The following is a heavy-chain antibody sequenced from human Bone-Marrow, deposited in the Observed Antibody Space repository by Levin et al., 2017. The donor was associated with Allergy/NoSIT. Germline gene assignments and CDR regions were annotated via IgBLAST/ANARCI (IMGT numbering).Heavy chain of an antibody. CDR1: GFAFNYFG. CDR2: ISSDGSNK. D-gene: IGHD6-13*01. J-gene: IGHJ3*01. Sequence: GGSLRLSCEVSGFAFNYFGMHWVRQAPGKGLEWVAFISSDGSNKHYGESVKGRFTISRDNSKNTVYLEMNRLRGEDTAVYFCTKGINGYSSSGYGSGAFDFWGQGTMVSVSS. V-gene: IGHV3-30*18. CDR3: TKGINGYSSSGYGSGAFDF.